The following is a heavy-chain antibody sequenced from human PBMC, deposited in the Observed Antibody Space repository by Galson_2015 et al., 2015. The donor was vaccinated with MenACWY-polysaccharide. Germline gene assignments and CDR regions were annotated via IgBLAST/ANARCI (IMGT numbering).Heavy chain of an antibody. V-gene: IGHV6-1*01. CDR2: TYYRSKWYK. CDR1: GDSVSSHSAA. CDR3: ASQGIAVAGVIDY. J-gene: IGHJ4*02. D-gene: IGHD6-19*01. Sequence: CAISGDSVSSHSAAWNWIRQSPSRGLEWLGRTYYRSKWYKYYALSVKSRMTINVDTAKNQFSLQLNSVTPEDTAMYYCASQGIAVAGVIDYWGQGTLVTVSS.